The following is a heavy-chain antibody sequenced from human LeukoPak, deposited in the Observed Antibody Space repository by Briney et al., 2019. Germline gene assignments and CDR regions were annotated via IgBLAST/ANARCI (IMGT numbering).Heavy chain of an antibody. J-gene: IGHJ6*02. CDR2: IKPDGSER. CDR3: ARGGGLDV. CDR1: GFTFSYYW. Sequence: PGGSLRLSCTASGFTFSYYWMSWVRQAPGKGLEWEANIKPDGSERYYVDSVKGRFTISRDNTKNSLYLQMNSLRAEDTAVYFCARGGGLDVWGQGATVTVSS. D-gene: IGHD3-16*01. V-gene: IGHV3-7*03.